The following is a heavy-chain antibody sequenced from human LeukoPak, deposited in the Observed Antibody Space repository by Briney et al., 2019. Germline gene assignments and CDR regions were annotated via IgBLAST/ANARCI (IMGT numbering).Heavy chain of an antibody. CDR3: AKDTNPAPPRSKGSYYWDAFDI. Sequence: PGGSLRLSCAASGFTFSSYAMSWVRQAPGKGLEWVSAISGSGGSTYYADSVKGRFTISRDNSKNTLYLQMNSLRAEDTAVYYCAKDTNPAPPRSKGSYYWDAFDIWGQGTMVTVSS. V-gene: IGHV3-23*01. D-gene: IGHD3-10*01. J-gene: IGHJ3*02. CDR1: GFTFSSYA. CDR2: ISGSGGST.